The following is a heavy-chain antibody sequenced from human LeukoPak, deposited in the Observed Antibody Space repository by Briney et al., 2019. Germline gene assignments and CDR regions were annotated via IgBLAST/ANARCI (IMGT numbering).Heavy chain of an antibody. CDR2: FYSGGST. CDR3: ARYLVVDCSSTSCYTGRMTSNDAFDI. CDR1: GFTVTSTY. J-gene: IGHJ3*02. V-gene: IGHV3-53*04. D-gene: IGHD2-2*02. Sequence: GGSLRLSCAASGFTVTSTYISWVRQAPGKGLEWVSVFYSGGSTYYADSVKGRFTISRHNSKNTLYLQMNSLGAEDTAVYYCARYLVVDCSSTSCYTGRMTSNDAFDIWGQGTMVTVSS.